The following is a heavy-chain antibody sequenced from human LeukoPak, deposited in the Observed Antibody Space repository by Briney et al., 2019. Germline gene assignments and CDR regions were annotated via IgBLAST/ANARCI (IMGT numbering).Heavy chain of an antibody. D-gene: IGHD2-15*01. J-gene: IGHJ4*02. V-gene: IGHV4-59*01. CDR3: ARGGGYHFDY. CDR2: IYYTGST. CDR1: GGSISSYF. Sequence: PSETLSLTCTVSGGSISSYFWNWIRQPPGKGLEYIGYIYYTGSTNYNPSLKSRVTISVDTSKSQFSLKLNSVTAADTAVYYCARGGGYHFDYWGQGTLVTVSS.